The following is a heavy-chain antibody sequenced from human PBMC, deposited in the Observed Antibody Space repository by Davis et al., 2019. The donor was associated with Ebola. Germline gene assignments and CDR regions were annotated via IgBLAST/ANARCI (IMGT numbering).Heavy chain of an antibody. CDR2: INPSGGST. CDR3: AREGGVYCGGDCLDY. Sequence: AASVKVSCKASGYTFTGYYMHWVRQAPGQGLEWMGIINPSGGSTSYAQKFQGRVTMTRDTSTSTVYMELSSLRSEDTAVYYCAREGGVYCGGDCLDYWGQGTLVTVSS. J-gene: IGHJ4*02. V-gene: IGHV1-46*01. CDR1: GYTFTGYY. D-gene: IGHD2-21*02.